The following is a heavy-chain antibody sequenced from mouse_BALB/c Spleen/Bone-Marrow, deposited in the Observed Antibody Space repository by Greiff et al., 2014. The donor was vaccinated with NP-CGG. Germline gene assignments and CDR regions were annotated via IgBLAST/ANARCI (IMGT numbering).Heavy chain of an antibody. J-gene: IGHJ3*01. CDR3: ASYYYGSSSFAY. CDR1: GFNIKDTY. CDR2: IDPANGNT. V-gene: IGHV14-3*02. Sequence: VQLQQSGAELVKPGASVKLSCTASGFNIKDTYMHWVKQRPEQGLEWIGRIDPANGNTKYDPKFQGKATITAYTSSNTAYLQLSSLTSEDTAVYYCASYYYGSSSFAYWGQGTLVTVSA. D-gene: IGHD1-1*01.